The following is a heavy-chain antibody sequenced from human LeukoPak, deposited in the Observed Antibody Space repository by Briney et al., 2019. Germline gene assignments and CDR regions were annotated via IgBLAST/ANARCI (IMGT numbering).Heavy chain of an antibody. V-gene: IGHV1-24*01. CDR2: FDPEDGET. J-gene: IGHJ4*02. Sequence: ASAKVSCKVSGYSLTELSMHWVRQAPGKGLGWMGGFDPEDGETIYAQKFQGRVTITRNTSISTAYMELSSLRSEDTAVYYCARGKGLGYWGQGTLVTVSS. D-gene: IGHD6-19*01. CDR1: GYSLTELS. CDR3: ARGKGLGY.